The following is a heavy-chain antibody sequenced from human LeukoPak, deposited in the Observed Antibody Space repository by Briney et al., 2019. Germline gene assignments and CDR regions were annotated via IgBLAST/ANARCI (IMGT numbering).Heavy chain of an antibody. CDR1: GGSISSYY. CDR2: IYTSGST. J-gene: IGHJ4*02. D-gene: IGHD3-3*01. CDR3: ARVHYDFWSGYYTGFDY. V-gene: IGHV4-4*07. Sequence: SETLSLTCTVSGGSISSYYWSWIRQPAGKGLEWIGRIYTSGSTNYNPSLKSRVTMSVDTSKNQFSLKLSSVTAADTAVYYCARVHYDFWSGYYTGFDYWGQGTLVTVSS.